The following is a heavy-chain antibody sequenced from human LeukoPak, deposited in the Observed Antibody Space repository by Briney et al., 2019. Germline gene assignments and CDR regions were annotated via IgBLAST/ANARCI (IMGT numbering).Heavy chain of an antibody. CDR1: GFTFSDYW. Sequence: GSLRLSCAASGFTFSDYWMHWVRQVPGKGPLWVSHVTGDATSTSYVESVKGRFTISRDNSKNTLYLQMNSLRAEDTAVYYCAKDLSYDSSGYAFDYWGQGTLVTVSS. CDR2: VTGDATST. CDR3: AKDLSYDSSGYAFDY. V-gene: IGHV3-74*01. D-gene: IGHD3-22*01. J-gene: IGHJ4*02.